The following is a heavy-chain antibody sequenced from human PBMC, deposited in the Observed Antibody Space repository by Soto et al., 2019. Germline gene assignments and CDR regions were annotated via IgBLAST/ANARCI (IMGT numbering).Heavy chain of an antibody. CDR2: IIPILGIA. Sequence: QVQLVQSGAGVKKPGSSVKVSCKASGGTFSSYTISWVRQAPGQGLEWMGRIIPILGIANYAQKFQGRVTITADNSTSTAYMELSSLRSEDTAVYYCAITTVTTPLSYYSYGMDVWGQGTTVTVSS. CDR3: AITTVTTPLSYYSYGMDV. D-gene: IGHD4-17*01. CDR1: GGTFSSYT. J-gene: IGHJ6*02. V-gene: IGHV1-69*02.